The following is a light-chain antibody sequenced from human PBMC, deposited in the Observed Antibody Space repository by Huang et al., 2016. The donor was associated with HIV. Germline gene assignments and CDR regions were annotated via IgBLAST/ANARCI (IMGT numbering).Light chain of an antibody. CDR3: MQALQTPPYT. V-gene: IGKV2-28*01. CDR1: QSLLHSSGYNY. CDR2: LAS. J-gene: IGKJ2*01. Sequence: DIVLTQSPLFLPVTPGEPASISCRSSQSLLHSSGYNYLDWYLQKPGQSPQLLIYLASNRTAGVPDRFSGSGSGTDFTLKISRVEAEDVGVYYCMQALQTPPYTFGQGTKLEIK.